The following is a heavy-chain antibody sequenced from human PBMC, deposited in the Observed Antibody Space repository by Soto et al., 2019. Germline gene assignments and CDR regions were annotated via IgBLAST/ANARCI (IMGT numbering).Heavy chain of an antibody. V-gene: IGHV1-2*02. CDR2: INPNSGGT. D-gene: IGHD6-13*01. CDR1: GYTFTGYY. J-gene: IGHJ5*02. CDR3: ARDPPGIAAAGSGFDP. Sequence: QVKLVQSGAEVKKPGASVKVSCKASGYTFTGYYMHWVRQAPGQGLEWMGWINPNSGGTNYAQKFQGRVTMTRDTAISTAYMELSRLRSDDTAVYYCARDPPGIAAAGSGFDPWGQGTLVTVSS.